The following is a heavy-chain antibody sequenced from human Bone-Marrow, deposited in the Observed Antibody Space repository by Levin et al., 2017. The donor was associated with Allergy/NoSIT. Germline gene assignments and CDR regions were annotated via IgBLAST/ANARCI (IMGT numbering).Heavy chain of an antibody. D-gene: IGHD6-19*01. CDR2: IKQDGSEK. Sequence: GESLKISCAASGFTFSSYWMSWVRQAPGKGLEWVANIKQDGSEKYYVDSVKGRFTISRDNAKNSLYLQMNSLRAEDTAVYYCAREGSDSSGSLGYWGQGTLVTVSS. CDR3: AREGSDSSGSLGY. V-gene: IGHV3-7*01. J-gene: IGHJ4*02. CDR1: GFTFSSYW.